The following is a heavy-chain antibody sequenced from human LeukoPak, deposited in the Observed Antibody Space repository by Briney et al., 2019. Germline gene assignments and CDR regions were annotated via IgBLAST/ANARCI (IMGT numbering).Heavy chain of an antibody. D-gene: IGHD6-6*01. CDR3: ARGGSSSVWVDY. CDR2: IYTSGST. Sequence: SETLSLTCTVSGGSISSGSYYWNWIRQPAGKGLEWIGRIYTSGSTNYNPSLKSRVTISVDTSKNQFSLKLSSVTAADTAVYYCARGGSSSVWVDYWGQGTLVTVSS. V-gene: IGHV4-61*02. J-gene: IGHJ4*02. CDR1: GGSISSGSYY.